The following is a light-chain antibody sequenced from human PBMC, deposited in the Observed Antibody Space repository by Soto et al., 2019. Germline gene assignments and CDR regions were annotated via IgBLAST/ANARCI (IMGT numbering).Light chain of an antibody. J-gene: IGKJ2*02. V-gene: IGKV3-15*01. CDR2: GAS. Sequence: EIVMTQSPATLSVSPGERATLSCRASQSVSSNLAWYQQKPDQAPRLLIYGASTRATGIPARFSGSGSGTEFTLTISSLQSEDFAVYYCQQYNNWPLGTFGQGTKLEIK. CDR3: QQYNNWPLGT. CDR1: QSVSSN.